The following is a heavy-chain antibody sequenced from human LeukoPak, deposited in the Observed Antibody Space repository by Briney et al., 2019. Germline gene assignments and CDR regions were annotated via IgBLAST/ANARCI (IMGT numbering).Heavy chain of an antibody. Sequence: ASVKVSCKASGYTFTSYAISWVRQAPGQGPEWMGWISGHSTNRKIAQKFQGRVTMTTDTSTSTATTELRSLRSDDTAVYYCARSYDIFHLYMDVWGEGTTVTVSS. CDR3: ARSYDIFHLYMDV. CDR1: GYTFTSYA. CDR2: ISGHSTNR. V-gene: IGHV1-18*01. D-gene: IGHD3-9*01. J-gene: IGHJ6*03.